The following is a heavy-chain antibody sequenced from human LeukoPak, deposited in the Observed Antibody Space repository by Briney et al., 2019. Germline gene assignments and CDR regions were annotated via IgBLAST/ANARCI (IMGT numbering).Heavy chain of an antibody. CDR3: VREIGQWLVSGIDY. Sequence: ASVKVSCNASGFTFGTYTISWVRQAPGQGLEWMGCISTYNGDTNYAQNLQGRVTMTTDPSTNTAYMELRSLRSDDTAVYYCVREIGQWLVSGIDYWGQGTLVTVSS. D-gene: IGHD6-19*01. CDR2: ISTYNGDT. J-gene: IGHJ4*02. V-gene: IGHV1-18*01. CDR1: GFTFGTYT.